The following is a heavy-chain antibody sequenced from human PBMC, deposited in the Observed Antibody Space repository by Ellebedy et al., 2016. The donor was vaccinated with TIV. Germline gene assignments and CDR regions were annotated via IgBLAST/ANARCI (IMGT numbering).Heavy chain of an antibody. CDR1: GFTFTASA. Sequence: GESLKISCAASGFTFTASAMHWVRQAPGKGLEWVAVIWYDGSNKYYADSVKGRFTISRDNSKNTLYLQMNSLRAEDTAVYYCARANTAMVRRNHMDVWGQGTTVTVSS. V-gene: IGHV3-33*08. CDR3: ARANTAMVRRNHMDV. D-gene: IGHD5-18*01. CDR2: IWYDGSNK. J-gene: IGHJ6*02.